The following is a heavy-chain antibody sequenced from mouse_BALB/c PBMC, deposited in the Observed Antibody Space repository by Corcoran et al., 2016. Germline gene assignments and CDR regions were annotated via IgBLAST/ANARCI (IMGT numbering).Heavy chain of an antibody. CDR2: IYPGSGST. V-gene: IGHV1-81*01. D-gene: IGHD2-1*01. J-gene: IGHJ4*01. CDR3: ARRDLYYGNYYARDY. CDR1: GYTFTDYV. Sequence: QVQLQQSGPELVKPGASVKMSCKASGYTFTDYVISWVKQRTGQGLEWIGEIYPGSGSTYYNEKFKGKATLTADKSSNTAYLQLSSLTSEDSEVYFWARRDLYYGNYYARDYWGQGTSGTVSS.